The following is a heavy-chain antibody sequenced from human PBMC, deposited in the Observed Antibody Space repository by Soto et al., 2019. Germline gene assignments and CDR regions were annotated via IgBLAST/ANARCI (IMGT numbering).Heavy chain of an antibody. Sequence: QVQLQQWGAGLLKPSETLSLTCAVYGGSFSGYYWSWIRQPPGKGLEWIGEINHSGSTNYNPSRKSRVTRSVDTSKNQFSLKLSSVTAADTAVYYCASLALPEYFQHWGQGTLVTVSS. CDR2: INHSGST. CDR3: ASLALPEYFQH. J-gene: IGHJ1*01. V-gene: IGHV4-34*01. CDR1: GGSFSGYY.